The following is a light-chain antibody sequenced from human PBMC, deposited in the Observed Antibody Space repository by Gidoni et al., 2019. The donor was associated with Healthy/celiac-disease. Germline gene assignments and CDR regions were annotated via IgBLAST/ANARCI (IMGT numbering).Light chain of an antibody. Sequence: SVLTQPPSVSGAPCQRVTISCTGSSSNIGAGYDVHWYQQLPGTAPKLLIYGNSNRPSGVPDRFSGSKSGTSASLAITGLQAEDEADYYCQSYDSSLSGWVFGGGTKLTVL. CDR1: SSNIGAGYD. V-gene: IGLV1-40*01. CDR2: GNS. J-gene: IGLJ3*02. CDR3: QSYDSSLSGWV.